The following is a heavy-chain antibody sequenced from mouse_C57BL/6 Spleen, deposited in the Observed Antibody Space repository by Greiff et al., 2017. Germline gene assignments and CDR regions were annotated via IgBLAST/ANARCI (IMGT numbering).Heavy chain of an antibody. CDR3: ARSCSNYAPFDY. CDR1: GYTFTSYW. V-gene: IGHV1-69*01. J-gene: IGHJ2*01. CDR2: IEPSDSCT. D-gene: IGHD2-5*01. Sequence: QVQLQQPGAELVMPGASVKLSCKASGYTFTSYWLHWVKQRPGQGLEWIGEIEPSDSCTNYNQKFKGKSTLTADKSSSTAYMQLSILTTDDSAVYSCARSCSNYAPFDYWGQGTTLIVSS.